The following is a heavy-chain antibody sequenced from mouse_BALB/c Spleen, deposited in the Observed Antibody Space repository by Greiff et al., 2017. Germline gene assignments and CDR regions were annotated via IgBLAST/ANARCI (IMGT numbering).Heavy chain of an antibody. CDR2: IWAGGST. CDR3: ARDRGGKGYYAMDY. D-gene: IGHD2-1*01. J-gene: IGHJ4*01. Sequence: VQVVESGPGLVAPSQSLSITCTVSGFSLTSYGVHWVRQPPGKGLEWLGVIWAGGSTNYNSALMSRLSISKDNSKSQVFLKMNSLQTDDTAMYYCARDRGGKGYYAMDYWGQGTSVTVSS. CDR1: GFSLTSYG. V-gene: IGHV2-9*02.